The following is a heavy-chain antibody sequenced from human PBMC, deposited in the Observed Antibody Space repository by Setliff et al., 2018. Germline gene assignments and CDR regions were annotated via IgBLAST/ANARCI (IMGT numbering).Heavy chain of an antibody. CDR3: ARASKGGYDNNWFDP. D-gene: IGHD5-12*01. V-gene: IGHV1-69*10. CDR1: GGTFSSYA. J-gene: IGHJ5*02. CDR2: IIPILGIA. Sequence: PSVKVSCKASGGTFSSYAISWVRQAPGQGLEWMGGIIPILGIANYAQKFQGRVTITADKSTSTAYMELSSLRSEDTAVYYCARASKGGYDNNWFDPWGQGTLVTVSS.